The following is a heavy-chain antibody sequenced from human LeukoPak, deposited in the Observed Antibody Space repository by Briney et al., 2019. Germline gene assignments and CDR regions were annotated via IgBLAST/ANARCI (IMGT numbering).Heavy chain of an antibody. V-gene: IGHV4-59*08. J-gene: IGHJ4*02. Sequence: SETLSLTCTVSGDSISSYYWIWLRQPPGKGLEWQAYISDIGSINYNPSLKRRVTISLDTSKNQFFLKLSSVTAADTAVYYCAGHHPRNTVDFWGQGTLVTVSS. CDR3: AGHHPRNTVDF. D-gene: IGHD2-8*02. CDR1: GDSISSYY. CDR2: ISDIGSI.